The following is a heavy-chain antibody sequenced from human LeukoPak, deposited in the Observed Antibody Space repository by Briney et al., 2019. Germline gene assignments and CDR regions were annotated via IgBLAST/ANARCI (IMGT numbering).Heavy chain of an antibody. Sequence: ASVKVSCKVSGYTLTELSMHWVRQAPGKGLEWMGGFDPEDGETIYAQKFQGRVTMTEDTSTDTAYMELSSLRSEDTAVYYCATFRGQSITMGRVYYYYYYGMDVWGQGTTVTVSS. CDR1: GYTLTELS. V-gene: IGHV1-24*01. J-gene: IGHJ6*02. D-gene: IGHD3-10*01. CDR3: ATFRGQSITMGRVYYYYYYGMDV. CDR2: FDPEDGET.